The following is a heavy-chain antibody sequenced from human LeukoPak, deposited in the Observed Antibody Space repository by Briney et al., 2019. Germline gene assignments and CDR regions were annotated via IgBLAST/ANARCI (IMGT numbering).Heavy chain of an antibody. J-gene: IGHJ6*03. CDR3: ARGDSRYYYYKDV. V-gene: IGHV3-7*01. CDR1: GFTFSSHW. Sequence: PGGSLRLSCAASGFTFSSHWMSWVRQAPGKGLEWVANIKRDGSEKYYVDSVKGRFTISRDNAKNSLYLQMNSLRAEDTAVYYCARGDSRYYYYKDVWGKGTTVTVSS. CDR2: IKRDGSEK.